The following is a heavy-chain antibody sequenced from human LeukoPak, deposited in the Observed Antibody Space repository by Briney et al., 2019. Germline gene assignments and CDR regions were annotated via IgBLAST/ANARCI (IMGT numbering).Heavy chain of an antibody. CDR3: AKTGTPWYYFDY. V-gene: IGHV3-53*01. CDR2: IYSSGST. CDR1: GFTVSSNY. Sequence: PGGSLRLSCAASGFTVSSNYMSWVRQAPGKGLEWVSVIYSSGSTYYADSVKGRFTISRDNSKNTLYLQMNSLRAEDTAVYYCAKTGTPWYYFDYWGQGTLVTVSS. D-gene: IGHD1-1*01. J-gene: IGHJ4*02.